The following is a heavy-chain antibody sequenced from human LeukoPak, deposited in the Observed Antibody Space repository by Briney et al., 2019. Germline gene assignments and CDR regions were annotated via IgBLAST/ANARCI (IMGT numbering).Heavy chain of an antibody. CDR2: INPNSGGT. Sequence: ASVKVSCKTFGYTFSGYYMQWVRQAPGQGLEWMGWINPNSGGTNYAQKFQGRVTMTRDTSISTAYMELSRLRSDDTAVYYCARWGGSYFYYFDYWGQGTLVTVSS. CDR3: ARWGGSYFYYFDY. D-gene: IGHD1-26*01. J-gene: IGHJ4*02. CDR1: GYTFSGYY. V-gene: IGHV1-2*02.